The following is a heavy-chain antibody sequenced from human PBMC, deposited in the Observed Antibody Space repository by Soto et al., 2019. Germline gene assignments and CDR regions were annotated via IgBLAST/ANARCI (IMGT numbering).Heavy chain of an antibody. D-gene: IGHD2-15*01. V-gene: IGHV4-59*01. CDR3: ARDGWNWFDP. CDR1: GGSISSYY. CDR2: IYYSGST. J-gene: IGHJ5*02. Sequence: PXXTLSLTCTVSGGSISSYYWSWIRQPPGKGLEWIGYIYYSGSTNYNPSLKSRVTISVDTSKNQFSLKLSSVTAADTAVYYCARDGWNWFDPWGQGTLVTGSS.